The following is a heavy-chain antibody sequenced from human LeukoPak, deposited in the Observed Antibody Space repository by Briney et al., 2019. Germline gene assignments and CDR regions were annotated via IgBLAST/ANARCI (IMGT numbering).Heavy chain of an antibody. CDR3: ARGRLMYYDILTGYSIFDY. V-gene: IGHV4-34*01. J-gene: IGHJ4*02. CDR1: GGSFSGYY. CDR2: INHSGST. Sequence: SETLSLTCAVYGGSFSGYYWSWIRQPPGKGLEWIGEINHSGSTNYNPSLKSRVTISVDTSKNQFSLKLSSVTAADTAVCYCARGRLMYYDILTGYSIFDYWGQGTLVTVSS. D-gene: IGHD3-9*01.